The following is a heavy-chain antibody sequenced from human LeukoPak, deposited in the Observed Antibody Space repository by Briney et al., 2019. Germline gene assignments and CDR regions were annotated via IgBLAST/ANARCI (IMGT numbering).Heavy chain of an antibody. V-gene: IGHV1-18*01. CDR3: ASTGHDVLAHWYYMDV. Sequence: ASVKVSCKASGYTFTSYGISWVRQAPGQGLEWMGWISAYNGNTNYAQQLQGRVTITTDTSTSTAYMELRSLRSDDTAVYYCASTGHDVLAHWYYMDVWGKGTTVTVSS. J-gene: IGHJ6*03. CDR1: GYTFTSYG. CDR2: ISAYNGNT. D-gene: IGHD1-1*01.